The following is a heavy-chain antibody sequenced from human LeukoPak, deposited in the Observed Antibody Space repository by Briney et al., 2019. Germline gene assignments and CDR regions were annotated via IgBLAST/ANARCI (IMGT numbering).Heavy chain of an antibody. Sequence: GGSLRLSCAASGFTFSSYSVNWVRQAPGKGLEWVSSISSSSSYIYYAGSVKGRFTISRDNAKNSLYLQMNSLRAEDTAVYYCARDGLYYYYGMDVWGQGTTVTVSS. CDR1: GFTFSSYS. CDR3: ARDGLYYYYGMDV. V-gene: IGHV3-21*01. CDR2: ISSSSSYI. J-gene: IGHJ6*02.